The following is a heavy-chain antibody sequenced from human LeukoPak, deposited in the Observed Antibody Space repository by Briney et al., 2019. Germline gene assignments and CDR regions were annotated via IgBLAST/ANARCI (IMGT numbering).Heavy chain of an antibody. CDR2: INHSGST. CDR3: ARASPNYLEWPILQKGGWFDP. V-gene: IGHV4-34*01. D-gene: IGHD3-3*01. J-gene: IGHJ5*02. CDR1: GGSFSGYY. Sequence: PSETLSLTCAVYGGSFSGYYWSWIRQPPGKGLEWIGEINHSGSTNYNPSLKSRVTISVDTSKNQFSLKLSSVTAADTAVYYCARASPNYLEWPILQKGGWFDPWGQGTLVTVSS.